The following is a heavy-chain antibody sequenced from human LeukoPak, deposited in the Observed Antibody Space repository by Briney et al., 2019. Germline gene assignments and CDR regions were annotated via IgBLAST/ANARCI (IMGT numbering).Heavy chain of an antibody. V-gene: IGHV3-30*18. CDR3: AKNLEIWFGDLLYFDS. CDR2: VSHDGSSK. J-gene: IGHJ4*02. D-gene: IGHD3-10*01. CDR1: GFTFSSYS. Sequence: GGSLRLSCAVSGFTFSSYSMNWVRQAPGKGLEWVAVVSHDGSSKSYADSVRGRFTISRDTSKNTLYLQMNSLRDEDTAVYYCAKNLEIWFGDLLYFDSWGQGTLVIVSS.